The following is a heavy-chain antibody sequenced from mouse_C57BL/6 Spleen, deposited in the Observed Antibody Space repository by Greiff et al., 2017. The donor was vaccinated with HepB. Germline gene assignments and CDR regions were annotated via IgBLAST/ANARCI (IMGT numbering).Heavy chain of an antibody. Sequence: QVQLKQSGAELVKPGASVKISCKASGYAFSSYWMNWVKQRPGKGLEWIGQIYPGDGDTNYNGKFKGKATLTADKSSSTAYMQLSSLTAEDSAVYFCAREGYYGSRGSFDVWGTGTTVTVSS. CDR3: AREGYYGSRGSFDV. J-gene: IGHJ1*03. V-gene: IGHV1-80*01. D-gene: IGHD1-1*01. CDR1: GYAFSSYW. CDR2: IYPGDGDT.